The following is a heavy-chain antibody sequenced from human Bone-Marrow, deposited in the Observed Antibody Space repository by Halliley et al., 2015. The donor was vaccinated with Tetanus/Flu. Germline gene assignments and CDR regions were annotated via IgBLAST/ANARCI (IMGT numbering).Heavy chain of an antibody. D-gene: IGHD6-13*01. J-gene: IGHJ4*02. CDR1: GGSFSGYY. Sequence: TLSLTCAVYGGSFSGYYWSWIRQPPGQGLEWIGKISHSGSTNYNPSLKSRVTISVDTSKNQFSLKLTSVTAADTAVYYCARGLVVLAASPGYFGSWGQETLVTASS. V-gene: IGHV4-34*01. CDR2: ISHSGST. CDR3: ARGLVVLAASPGYFGS.